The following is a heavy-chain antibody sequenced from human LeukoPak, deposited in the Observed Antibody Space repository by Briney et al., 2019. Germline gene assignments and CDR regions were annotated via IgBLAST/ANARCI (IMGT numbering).Heavy chain of an antibody. J-gene: IGHJ4*02. Sequence: SETLSLTCTVSGGSISSYYWNWIRQPPGKGLEWIGYIYNTGNTNNNPSLKSRVTVSVDTSKNHFSLKLSSVTAADTAVYYCARETPYGSGSYPFDYWGQGILVTVSS. D-gene: IGHD3-10*01. CDR2: IYNTGNT. V-gene: IGHV4-59*01. CDR1: GGSISSYY. CDR3: ARETPYGSGSYPFDY.